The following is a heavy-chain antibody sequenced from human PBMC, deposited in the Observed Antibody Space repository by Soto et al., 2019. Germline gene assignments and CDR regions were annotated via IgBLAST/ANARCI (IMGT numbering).Heavy chain of an antibody. CDR2: IYHGST. CDR3: ARITYCGGDCYRGFDP. CDR1: GGSISSGGYS. Sequence: SETLSLTCTVSGGSISSGGYSWSWIRQPPGKGLEWIGYIYHGSTYFNPSLKSRVTISVDRSNNQFSLKLSSVTAADTAVYYCARITYCGGDCYRGFDPWGQGTLVTVSS. D-gene: IGHD2-21*02. V-gene: IGHV4-30-2*01. J-gene: IGHJ5*02.